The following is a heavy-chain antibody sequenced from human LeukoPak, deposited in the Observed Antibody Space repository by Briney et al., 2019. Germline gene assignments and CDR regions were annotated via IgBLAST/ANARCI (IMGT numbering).Heavy chain of an antibody. V-gene: IGHV4-4*08. J-gene: IGHJ4*02. CDR3: ASNNHRDGYSYGDYYFDY. CDR1: GGSISSYY. Sequence: SETLSLTCTVSGGSISSYYWSWIRQPPGKGLEWIGRIHSSGNTNYDPSLKSRVTISVDASKNQFSLKLGSVTAADTAVYYCASNNHRDGYSYGDYYFDYWGQGTLVTVSS. CDR2: IHSSGNT. D-gene: IGHD5-18*01.